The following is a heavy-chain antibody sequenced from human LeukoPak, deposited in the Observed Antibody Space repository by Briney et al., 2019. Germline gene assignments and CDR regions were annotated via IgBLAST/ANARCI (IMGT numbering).Heavy chain of an antibody. CDR1: GGTFSSYA. V-gene: IGHV1-69*04. Sequence: SVKVSCKASGGTFSSYAISWVRQAPGQGLEWMGRIIPILGIANYAQKFQGRVTITADKSTSTAYMELSSLRSEDTAVYYCARDGAYCSSTSCPLFDYWGQGTLVTVSS. CDR2: IIPILGIA. D-gene: IGHD2-2*01. CDR3: ARDGAYCSSTSCPLFDY. J-gene: IGHJ4*02.